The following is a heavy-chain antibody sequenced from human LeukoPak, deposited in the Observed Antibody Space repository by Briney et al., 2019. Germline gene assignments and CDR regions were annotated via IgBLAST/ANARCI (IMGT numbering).Heavy chain of an antibody. Sequence: ASVKVSCKASGGTFSSYAISWVRQAPGQGLEWIGGIIPIFGTANYAQKFQGRVTTTADESTSTAYMELSNLRSEDTAVYYCARGANIVVVPAAMTYFDYWGQGTLVTVSS. CDR2: IIPIFGTA. J-gene: IGHJ4*02. V-gene: IGHV1-69*13. CDR3: ARGANIVVVPAAMTYFDY. D-gene: IGHD2-2*01. CDR1: GGTFSSYA.